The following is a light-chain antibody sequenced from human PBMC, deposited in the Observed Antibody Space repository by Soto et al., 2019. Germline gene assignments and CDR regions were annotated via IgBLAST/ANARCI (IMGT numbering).Light chain of an antibody. Sequence: EIVLTQSPATLSFSPGERATLSCRASQSVSSYLAWYQQKPGQAPRLLIYDASNRPTGIPGRFSGSGSGTDFTLTISSLESEDFAIYYCQQRSNWPLTFGGGTKVEIK. CDR2: DAS. CDR1: QSVSSY. V-gene: IGKV3-11*01. CDR3: QQRSNWPLT. J-gene: IGKJ4*01.